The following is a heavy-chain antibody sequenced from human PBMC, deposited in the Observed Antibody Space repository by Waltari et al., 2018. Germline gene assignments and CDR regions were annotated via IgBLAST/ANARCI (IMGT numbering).Heavy chain of an antibody. CDR2: ISDSAST. J-gene: IGHJ4*02. V-gene: IGHV4-30-4*08. D-gene: IGHD2-2*01. Sequence: QGQRQESGPGRVKRAERLSGTGTVSGGAISRGDYCWSWTRLPPVKGLEWIGYISDSASTFYSPSLKSRVTSSVATSMNQCSLKLASVTAADSAVYYCASVQINAMAMDLWGQGTLVTVSS. CDR3: ASVQINAMAMDL. CDR1: GGAISRGDYC.